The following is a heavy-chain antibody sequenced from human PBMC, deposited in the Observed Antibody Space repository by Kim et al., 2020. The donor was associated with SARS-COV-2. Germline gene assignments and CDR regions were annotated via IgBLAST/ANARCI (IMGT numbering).Heavy chain of an antibody. CDR3: AREGRLVVPGDYGMDV. Sequence: ASVKVSCKASGYTFTSYYMHWVRQAPGQGLEWMGIINPSGGSTSYAQKFQGRVTMTRDTSTSTVYMELSSLRSEDTAVYYCAREGRLVVPGDYGMDVWGQGTTVTVSS. J-gene: IGHJ6*02. D-gene: IGHD2-2*01. CDR2: INPSGGST. CDR1: GYTFTSYY. V-gene: IGHV1-46*01.